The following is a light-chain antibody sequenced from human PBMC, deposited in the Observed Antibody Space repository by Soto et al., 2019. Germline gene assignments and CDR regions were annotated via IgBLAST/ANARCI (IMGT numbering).Light chain of an antibody. J-gene: IGKJ2*01. V-gene: IGKV3-20*01. CDR1: QSVSSSY. CDR3: HQYGSSPYT. CDR2: GAS. Sequence: EIVLTQSPGTLSLSPGEGATLSCRASQSVSSSYLAWYQQKPGQAPRLLIYGASSRAAGIPDRFSGSASVTDFTLTISRLDPEDFAVYYCHQYGSSPYTFAQGTKLEIK.